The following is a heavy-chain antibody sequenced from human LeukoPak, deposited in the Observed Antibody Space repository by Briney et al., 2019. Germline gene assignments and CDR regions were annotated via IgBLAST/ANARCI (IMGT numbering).Heavy chain of an antibody. CDR1: GGSISSHY. V-gene: IGHV4-59*11. CDR3: ARAYSSSSKWWSLVWFDP. Sequence: SETLSLTCTVSGGSISSHYWSWIRQPPGKGLEWIGYIYYSGSPNYNPSLKSRVTISVDTSKNQFSLKLSSVTAADTAVYYCARAYSSSSKWWSLVWFDPWGQGTLVTVSS. D-gene: IGHD6-6*01. CDR2: IYYSGSP. J-gene: IGHJ5*02.